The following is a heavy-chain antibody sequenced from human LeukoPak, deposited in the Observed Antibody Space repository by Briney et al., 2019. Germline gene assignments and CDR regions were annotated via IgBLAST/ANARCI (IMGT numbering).Heavy chain of an antibody. CDR2: ISGSGGST. J-gene: IGHJ4*02. D-gene: IGHD3-10*01. V-gene: IGHV3-23*01. CDR3: AKGLLWFGQPIDY. Sequence: GGSLRLSCAASGFTFSSYAMSWVRQAPGKGLEWGSAISGSGGSTYYADSVKGRFTISRDNSKNTLYLQMNSLRAEDTAVYYCAKGLLWFGQPIDYWGQGTLVTVSS. CDR1: GFTFSSYA.